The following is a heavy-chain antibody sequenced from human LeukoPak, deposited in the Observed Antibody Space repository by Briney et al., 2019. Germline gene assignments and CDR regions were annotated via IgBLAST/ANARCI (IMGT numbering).Heavy chain of an antibody. D-gene: IGHD3-22*01. J-gene: IGHJ4*02. V-gene: IGHV3-30*18. CDR3: AKGATYDSSGYYSNYFDY. Sequence: PGRSLRLSCAASGFTFSSYGMHWVRQAPGKGLEWVAVISYDGSNKYYADSVKGRFTISRDNSKNTLYLQMNSLRAEDTAVYYCAKGATYDSSGYYSNYFDYWGQGTLVTVSS. CDR2: ISYDGSNK. CDR1: GFTFSSYG.